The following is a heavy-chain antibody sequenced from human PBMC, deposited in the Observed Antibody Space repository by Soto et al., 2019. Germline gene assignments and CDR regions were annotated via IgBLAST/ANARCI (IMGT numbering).Heavy chain of an antibody. D-gene: IGHD4-4*01. Sequence: GGSLRLSCAASGFPFSSYVMGWVRQAPGKGLEWVSGISGGGSNTFYADYVKGRFTISRDNSKNTLLLQMNSLGAEDTAVYYCAKDSNKYSSSLRGRYFDYWGQGIGVTVS. V-gene: IGHV3-23*01. CDR2: ISGGGSNT. CDR1: GFPFSSYV. J-gene: IGHJ4*02. CDR3: AKDSNKYSSSLRGRYFDY.